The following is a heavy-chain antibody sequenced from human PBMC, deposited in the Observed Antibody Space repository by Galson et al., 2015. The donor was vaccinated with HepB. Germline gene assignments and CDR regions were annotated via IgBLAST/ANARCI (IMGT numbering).Heavy chain of an antibody. CDR2: IVPIFGTA. D-gene: IGHD6-19*01. V-gene: IGHV1-69*06. CDR1: GGTFSSYA. CDR3: ARDRTSGWYDAFDI. Sequence: SVKVSCKASGGTFSSYAISWVRQAPGQGLEWMGGIVPIFGTANYAQKFQGRVTITADKSTSTAYMELSSLRSEDTAVYYCARDRTSGWYDAFDIWGQGTMVTVSS. J-gene: IGHJ3*02.